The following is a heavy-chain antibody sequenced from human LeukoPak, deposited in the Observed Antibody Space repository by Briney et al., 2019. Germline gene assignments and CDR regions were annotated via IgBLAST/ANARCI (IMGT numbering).Heavy chain of an antibody. CDR3: ARVRYGDYVRYFDY. Sequence: GGSLRLSCAASGFTFSSYWMHWVHQAPGKGLVWVSRINSDGSSTSYADSVKGRFTISRDNAKNTLYLQMNSLRAEDTAVYYCARVRYGDYVRYFDYWGQGTLVTVSS. V-gene: IGHV3-74*01. CDR1: GFTFSSYW. CDR2: INSDGSST. J-gene: IGHJ4*02. D-gene: IGHD4-17*01.